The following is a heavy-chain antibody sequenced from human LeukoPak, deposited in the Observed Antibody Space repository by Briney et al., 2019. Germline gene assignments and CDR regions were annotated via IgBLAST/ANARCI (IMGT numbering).Heavy chain of an antibody. D-gene: IGHD6-19*01. CDR3: ARDLNSTGWDYFDL. V-gene: IGHV3-21*01. Sequence: PGGSLRLSCAASGFTFSSYTMNWVRQAPGKGLEWVSCISSSTSYIYYTDSVKGRFTISRDNAKNSLYLQMNSLTVEDTAVYYCARDLNSTGWDYFDLWGQGTPVTVSS. CDR1: GFTFSSYT. CDR2: ISSSTSYI. J-gene: IGHJ4*02.